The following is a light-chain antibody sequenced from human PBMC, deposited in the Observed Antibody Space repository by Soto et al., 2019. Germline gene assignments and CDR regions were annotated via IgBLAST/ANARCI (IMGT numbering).Light chain of an antibody. Sequence: QSALTQPRSVSGAPGQSVTISCTGTTSDVGSYNYVSWYQHHPTKAPKLMIFDVRTRPSGLPDRFSGSKSGNTASLTISGLQAEDEADYYCCSYAATYTLVFGGGTKRTVL. J-gene: IGLJ3*02. CDR1: TSDVGSYNY. CDR3: CSYAATYTLV. CDR2: DVR. V-gene: IGLV2-11*01.